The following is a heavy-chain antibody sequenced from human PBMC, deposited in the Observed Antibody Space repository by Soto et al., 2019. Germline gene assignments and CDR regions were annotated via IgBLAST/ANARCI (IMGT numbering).Heavy chain of an antibody. CDR1: GLTFSNYW. D-gene: IGHD6-25*01. J-gene: IGHJ4*02. Sequence: EVQLVESGGGLVQPGGSLRLSCAVSGLTFSNYWMNWVRQAPGKGLVWVSRINSDGSSTDYADSVKGRFTISRDNARNTLYLEMHSLRAEDTALYYCGRGGRIAAASVDWGQGTLVTVS. V-gene: IGHV3-74*01. CDR2: INSDGSST. CDR3: GRGGRIAAASVD.